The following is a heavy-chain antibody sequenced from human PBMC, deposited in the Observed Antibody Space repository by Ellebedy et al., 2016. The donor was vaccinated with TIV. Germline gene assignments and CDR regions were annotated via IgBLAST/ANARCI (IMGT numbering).Heavy chain of an antibody. CDR2: ISYDGSYT. J-gene: IGHJ4*02. CDR1: GFTFSNTW. D-gene: IGHD3-22*01. CDR3: ARGGYSDINGYARCDY. V-gene: IGHV3-30*03. Sequence: GGSLRLSXATSGFTFSNTWMSWVRQAPGKGLEWVAAISYDGSYTYYGDSVKGRFTISRDTSKNTLSLEMSSLRAEDTAVYYCARGGYSDINGYARCDYWGQGTLVTVSS.